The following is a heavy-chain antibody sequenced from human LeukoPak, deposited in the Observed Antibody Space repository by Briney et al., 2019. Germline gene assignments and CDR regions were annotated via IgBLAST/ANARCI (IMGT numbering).Heavy chain of an antibody. CDR3: ARVDYGDYAGEDY. J-gene: IGHJ4*02. Sequence: GGSLRLSCAASGFTFSRFSMDWVRQAPGKGLEWVSYVSSSSGTIYYADSVKGRFTISRDNAKNSLYLQMNSLRAEDTAVYYCARVDYGDYAGEDYWGQGTLVTVSS. V-gene: IGHV3-48*04. D-gene: IGHD4-17*01. CDR1: GFTFSRFS. CDR2: VSSSSGTI.